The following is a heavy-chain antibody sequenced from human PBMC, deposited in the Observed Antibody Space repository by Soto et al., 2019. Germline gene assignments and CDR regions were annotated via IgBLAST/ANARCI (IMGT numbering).Heavy chain of an antibody. Sequence: QVQLVESGGGVVYPGRSLRLSCTASGFSFSSYGMHWVRQAPGKGLEWVAVISYHGINKYYADSVNGRFTISRDNSKNTLFLQMNSLRVEDTAEYYCGKYSDYGDHRDWFDPWGQGTLVTVSS. D-gene: IGHD4-17*01. V-gene: IGHV3-30*18. J-gene: IGHJ5*02. CDR2: ISYHGINK. CDR3: GKYSDYGDHRDWFDP. CDR1: GFSFSSYG.